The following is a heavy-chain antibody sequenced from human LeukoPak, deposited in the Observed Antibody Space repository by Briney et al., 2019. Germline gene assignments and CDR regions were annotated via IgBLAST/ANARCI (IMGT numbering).Heavy chain of an antibody. CDR3: AREDCSSTSCYGTGY. D-gene: IGHD2-2*01. Sequence: SGTLSLTCAVSGGSISSSNWWSWVRQPPGKGLEWIGEIYHSGSTNYNPSLKSRVTISVDTSKNQFSLKLSSVTAADTAVYYCAREDCSSTSCYGTGYWGQGALVTVSS. V-gene: IGHV4-4*02. CDR1: GGSISSSNW. CDR2: IYHSGST. J-gene: IGHJ4*02.